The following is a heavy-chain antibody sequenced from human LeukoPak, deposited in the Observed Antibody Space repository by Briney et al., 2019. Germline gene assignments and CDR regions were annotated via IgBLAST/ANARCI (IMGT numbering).Heavy chain of an antibody. J-gene: IGHJ3*01. D-gene: IGHD1-26*01. Sequence: PSETLSLTCSVSGASINGDFWNWVRQTPEKGLEWVGYVSHTGATTTNPTLKSRVSITIDTSKSQISLTMTSVTAADSALYYCARDRRGSFYTFDLWGPGTIVSVS. V-gene: IGHV4-59*01. CDR2: VSHTGAT. CDR1: GASINGDF. CDR3: ARDRRGSFYTFDL.